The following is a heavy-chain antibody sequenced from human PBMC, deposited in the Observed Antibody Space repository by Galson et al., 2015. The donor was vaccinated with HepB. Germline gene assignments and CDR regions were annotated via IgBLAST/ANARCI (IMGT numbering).Heavy chain of an antibody. J-gene: IGHJ4*02. D-gene: IGHD6-19*01. CDR3: AKAQTRYSSGWYLDY. Sequence: SLRLSCAASGFTFSSYAMRWVRQAPGKGLEWVSAISGSGGSTYYADSVKGRFTISRDNSKNTLYLQMNSLRAEDTAVYYCAKAQTRYSSGWYLDYWGQGTLVTVSS. CDR2: ISGSGGST. V-gene: IGHV3-23*01. CDR1: GFTFSSYA.